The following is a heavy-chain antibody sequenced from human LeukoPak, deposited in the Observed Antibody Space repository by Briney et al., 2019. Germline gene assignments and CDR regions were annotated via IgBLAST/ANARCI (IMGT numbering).Heavy chain of an antibody. CDR1: GFTFSSYA. D-gene: IGHD6-13*01. CDR2: ISGSGGST. V-gene: IGHV3-23*01. J-gene: IGHJ4*02. Sequence: GGSLRLSCAASGFTFSSYAMSWVRQAPGKGLEWVSAISGSGGSTYYADSVKGRFTISRDNSKNTLYLQMNSLRAEDTALYYCAKAPKQQLVSNYWGQGTLVTVSS. CDR3: AKAPKQQLVSNY.